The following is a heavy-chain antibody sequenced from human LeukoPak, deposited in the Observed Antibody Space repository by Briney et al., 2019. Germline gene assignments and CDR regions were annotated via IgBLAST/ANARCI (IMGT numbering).Heavy chain of an antibody. V-gene: IGHV3-30-3*02. CDR3: AKDTPLCYFDY. Sequence: GGSLRLSCAASGFSFSSYTLHWVRQAPGKGLDWVAIISYDGGIIHYADSVKGRYSISRDNSKNTLYLQMNSLRTDDTAVYYCAKDTPLCYFDYWGQGTLVTVSS. D-gene: IGHD3-16*01. J-gene: IGHJ4*02. CDR1: GFSFSSYT. CDR2: ISYDGGII.